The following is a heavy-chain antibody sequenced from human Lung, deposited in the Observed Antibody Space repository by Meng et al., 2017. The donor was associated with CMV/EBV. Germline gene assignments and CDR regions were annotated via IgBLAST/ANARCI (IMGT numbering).Heavy chain of an antibody. CDR2: ISAYNGNT. Sequence: ASXXVSCKASGYTFTSYGISWVRQAPGQGLEWMGWISAYNGNTNYAQKLQGRVTTTTDTSTSTAYMELRSLRSDDTAVYYCARDVMGPTDYWGQGTLVTVSS. D-gene: IGHD1-26*01. V-gene: IGHV1-18*01. CDR3: ARDVMGPTDY. CDR1: GYTFTSYG. J-gene: IGHJ4*02.